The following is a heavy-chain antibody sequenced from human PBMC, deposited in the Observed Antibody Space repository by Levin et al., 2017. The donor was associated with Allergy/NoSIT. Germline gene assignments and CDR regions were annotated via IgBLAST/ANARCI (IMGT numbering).Heavy chain of an antibody. Sequence: KPGGSLRLSCTVSGGSISSGSYFWGWIRQPPGKGLEWIGSIYHTGTTYYNPSLKSRITISVDTSKNQFSLKLNSVTAADTAVYYCARKNYYGSGSSGGFDIWGQGTMVTVSS. CDR2: IYHTGTT. CDR1: GGSISSGSYF. CDR3: ARKNYYGSGSSGGFDI. V-gene: IGHV4-39*01. D-gene: IGHD3-10*01. J-gene: IGHJ3*02.